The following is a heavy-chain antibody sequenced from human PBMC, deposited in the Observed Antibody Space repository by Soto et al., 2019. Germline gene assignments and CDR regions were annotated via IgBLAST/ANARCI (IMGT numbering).Heavy chain of an antibody. Sequence: SETLSLTCTISGGSISSGDYYWSWIRQPPGKGLEWIGYIYYSGSTYYNPSLKSRVTISLDTSKNQFSLKLNSLTAADTAVYYCARKYSSSWYDYWGQGALVTVSS. J-gene: IGHJ4*02. CDR2: IYYSGST. CDR1: GGSISSGDYY. CDR3: ARKYSSSWYDY. D-gene: IGHD6-13*01. V-gene: IGHV4-30-4*01.